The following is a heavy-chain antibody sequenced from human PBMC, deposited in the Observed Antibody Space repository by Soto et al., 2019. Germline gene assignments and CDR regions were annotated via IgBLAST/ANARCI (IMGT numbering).Heavy chain of an antibody. D-gene: IGHD2-15*01. J-gene: IGHJ4*02. V-gene: IGHV1-18*01. CDR2: ISTYNGNT. Sequence: ASVKVSCKASGYTFTSYGINWVRQAPGQGLEWMGWISTYNGNTNYAKKFQGRVTMTTDTSTSTVYMEVRSLRSEDTAVYYCARDFFVVVAARTFDYWGQGTLVTVSS. CDR1: GYTFTSYG. CDR3: ARDFFVVVAARTFDY.